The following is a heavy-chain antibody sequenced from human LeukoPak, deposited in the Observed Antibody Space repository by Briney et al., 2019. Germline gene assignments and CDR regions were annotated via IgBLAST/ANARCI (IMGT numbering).Heavy chain of an antibody. V-gene: IGHV4-34*01. CDR3: ARDPTLGTYYMDV. D-gene: IGHD1/OR15-1a*01. J-gene: IGHJ6*03. Sequence: GSLRLSCAASGFTFSSYAMTWVRQAPGKGLEWIGEINHSGSTNYNPSLKSRVTISVDTSKNQFSLKLSSVTAADTAVYYCARDPTLGTYYMDVWGKGTTVTVSS. CDR2: INHSGST. CDR1: GFTFSSYA.